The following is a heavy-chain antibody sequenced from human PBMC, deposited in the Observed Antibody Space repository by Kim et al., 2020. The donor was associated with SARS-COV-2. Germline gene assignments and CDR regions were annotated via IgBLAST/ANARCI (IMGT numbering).Heavy chain of an antibody. Sequence: GGSLRLSCTASGFTFSSYSMNWVRQAPGKGLEWVSSISSSSRYIYYADSVKGRFTISRDNARNSLYLQMNSLRAEDTAVYYCARDPQGEYGGWGQGDLGT. V-gene: IGHV3-21*01. CDR1: GFTFSSYS. CDR2: ISSSSRYI. J-gene: IGHJ4*02. CDR3: ARDPQGEYGG. D-gene: IGHD3-10*01.